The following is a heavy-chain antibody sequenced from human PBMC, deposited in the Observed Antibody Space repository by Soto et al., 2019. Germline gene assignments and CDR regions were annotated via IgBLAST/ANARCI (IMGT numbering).Heavy chain of an antibody. D-gene: IGHD3-16*02. V-gene: IGHV4-34*01. CDR2: INHSGST. CDR1: GGSFSGYY. J-gene: IGHJ4*02. CDR3: ARGLEVRVWGSYRVMRRNYYFDY. Sequence: PSETLSLTCAVYGGSFSGYYWSWIRQPPGKGLEWIGEINHSGSTNYNPSLKSRVTISVDTSKNQFSLKLSSVTAADTAVYYCARGLEVRVWGSYRVMRRNYYFDYWGQGTLVTVSS.